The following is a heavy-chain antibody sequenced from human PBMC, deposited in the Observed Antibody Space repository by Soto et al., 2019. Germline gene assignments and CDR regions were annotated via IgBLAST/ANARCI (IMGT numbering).Heavy chain of an antibody. CDR2: IYYSGST. J-gene: IGHJ4*02. CDR3: ARAKSNYQTFDH. D-gene: IGHD4-4*01. Sequence: SETLSLTCTVSGDSMSSYYWSWIRQPPGKGLEWIGYIYYSGSTTYNPSLRSRVTMSVDTSKNQFSLRMSSVTAADTAVYYCARAKSNYQTFDHWGQGSQVTVSS. CDR1: GDSMSSYY. V-gene: IGHV4-59*01.